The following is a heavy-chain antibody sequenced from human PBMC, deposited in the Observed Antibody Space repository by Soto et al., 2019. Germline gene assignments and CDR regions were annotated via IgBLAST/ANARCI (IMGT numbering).Heavy chain of an antibody. CDR3: ARGGGDGSSDY. J-gene: IGHJ4*02. D-gene: IGHD6-6*01. CDR1: GFTFSTYE. V-gene: IGHV3-48*03. Sequence: GGSLRLSCAASGFTFSTYEMKWVRQAPGKGLEWVSHISSSGSIKYYADSVKGRFTISRDNGKNSLYLQMNSLRVEDTAVYYCARGGGDGSSDYWGQGTLVTVSS. CDR2: ISSSGSIK.